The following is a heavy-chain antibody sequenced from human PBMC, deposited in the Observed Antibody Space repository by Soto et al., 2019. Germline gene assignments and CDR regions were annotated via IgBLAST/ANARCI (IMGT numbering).Heavy chain of an antibody. CDR1: GFTFSNAW. V-gene: IGHV3-15*01. D-gene: IGHD3-22*01. CDR2: IKSKTDGGTT. J-gene: IGHJ4*02. Sequence: GGSLRLSCAASGFTFSNAWMSWVRQAPGKGLEWVGRIKSKTDGGTTDYAAPVKGRFTISRDDSKNTLYLQMNSLKTEDTAVYYCARDYDSSGYPRYYFDYWGQGTLVTVSS. CDR3: ARDYDSSGYPRYYFDY.